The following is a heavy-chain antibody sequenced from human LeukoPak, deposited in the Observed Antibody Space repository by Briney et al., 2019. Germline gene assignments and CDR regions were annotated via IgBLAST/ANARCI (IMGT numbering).Heavy chain of an antibody. D-gene: IGHD3-22*01. CDR2: IYHSGST. J-gene: IGHJ6*03. V-gene: IGHV4-30-2*03. CDR1: GGSISSGGYS. Sequence: PSETLSLTCAVSGGSISSGGYSWSWIRQPPGKGLEWIGSIYHSGSTYYNPSLKSRVTISVDTSKNQFSLKLSSVTAADTAVYYCTRGSIAYYYMDVWGKGTTVTISS. CDR3: TRGSIAYYYMDV.